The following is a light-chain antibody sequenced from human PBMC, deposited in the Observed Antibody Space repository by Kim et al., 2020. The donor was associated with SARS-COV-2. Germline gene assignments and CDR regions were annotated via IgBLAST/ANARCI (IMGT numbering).Light chain of an antibody. CDR1: KLGDKY. Sequence: VSPGQTASITCSGDKLGDKYACWYQQKPGQSPVLVIYQDSKRPSGIPERFSGSNSGNTATLTISGTQAMDEADYYCQAWDSSLWVFGGGTQLTVL. J-gene: IGLJ3*02. CDR2: QDS. CDR3: QAWDSSLWV. V-gene: IGLV3-1*01.